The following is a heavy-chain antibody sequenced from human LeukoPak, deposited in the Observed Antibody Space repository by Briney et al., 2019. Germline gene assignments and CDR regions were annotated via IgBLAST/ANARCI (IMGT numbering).Heavy chain of an antibody. Sequence: SETLSLTCTVSGASISSYYSSWVRQPPGQGLEWIGCISYSGSTNYNPSLKSRVTISVDTSKNQFSLELSSVTPADTAVYYCARRDFWRGYSYDYWGQGTLVTVSS. CDR1: GASISSYY. D-gene: IGHD3-3*01. V-gene: IGHV4-59*01. CDR2: ISYSGST. CDR3: ARRDFWRGYSYDY. J-gene: IGHJ4*02.